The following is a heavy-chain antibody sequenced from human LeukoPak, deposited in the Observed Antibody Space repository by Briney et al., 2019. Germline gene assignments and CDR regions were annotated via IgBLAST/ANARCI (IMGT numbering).Heavy chain of an antibody. CDR1: GFTFSSYW. J-gene: IGHJ4*02. Sequence: GGSLRLSCAASGFTFSSYWISWVRQAPGKGLEWVANIKQDGSEKYYVDSVKGRFTISRDNAKNSLYLQMNSLRAEDTAVYYCARVEGFDILTGHFDYWGQGTLVTVSS. CDR2: IKQDGSEK. CDR3: ARVEGFDILTGHFDY. V-gene: IGHV3-7*01. D-gene: IGHD3-9*01.